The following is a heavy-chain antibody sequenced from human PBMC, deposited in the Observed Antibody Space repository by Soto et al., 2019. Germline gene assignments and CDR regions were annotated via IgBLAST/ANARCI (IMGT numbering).Heavy chain of an antibody. Sequence: SETLSLTCAVSGGSISSGGYSWSWIRQPPGKGLEWIGYIYHSGSTYYNPSLKSRVTISVDRSKNQFSLKLSSVTAADTAVYYCAGGQPMVRGVIIPYWGQGTLVTVSS. CDR2: IYHSGST. D-gene: IGHD3-10*01. J-gene: IGHJ4*02. V-gene: IGHV4-30-2*01. CDR3: AGGQPMVRGVIIPY. CDR1: GGSISSGGYS.